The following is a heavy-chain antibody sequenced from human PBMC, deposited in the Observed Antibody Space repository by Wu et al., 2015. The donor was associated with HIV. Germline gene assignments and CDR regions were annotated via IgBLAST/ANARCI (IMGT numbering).Heavy chain of an antibody. CDR2: IIPLFGTG. J-gene: IGHJ3*02. V-gene: IGHV1-69*05. CDR1: GNTFNA. Sequence: QVHLVQSGAEVKKPGSSVKISCKASGNTFNAINWVRQAPGQGLEWMGGIIPLFGTGEYAQIFQGRVTITTDESTSTAHMRLSSLRSEDTASYYCAYSLEVAGPDPYPFDIWGQGTEVIVS. D-gene: IGHD6-19*01. CDR3: AYSLEVAGPDPYPFDI.